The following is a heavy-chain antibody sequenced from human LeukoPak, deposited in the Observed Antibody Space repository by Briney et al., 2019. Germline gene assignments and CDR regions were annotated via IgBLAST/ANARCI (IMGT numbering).Heavy chain of an antibody. D-gene: IGHD1-1*01. J-gene: IGHJ1*01. V-gene: IGHV5-51*01. CDR3: ASGYRKAPHNGHEYFQH. CDR1: GYTFSTYW. Sequence: GESLKISCKGSGYTFSTYWIAWVRQMPGKGLEWMGIIYPGDFDTRYSPSFQGQVTISADKSISTAYLQWSSLKASDTAMYYCASGYRKAPHNGHEYFQHWGQGTLVTVSS. CDR2: IYPGDFDT.